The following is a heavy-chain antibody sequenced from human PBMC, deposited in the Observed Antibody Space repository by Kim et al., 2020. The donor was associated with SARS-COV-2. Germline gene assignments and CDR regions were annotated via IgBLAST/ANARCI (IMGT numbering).Heavy chain of an antibody. Sequence: ASVKVSCKASGYTFTTYGISWVRQAPGQGLEWMGWITAYNGNTNYAQKFQGRVTMTTDTSTSTAYMELRSLTSDDTAVYYCAKDYRTNSGSCSGSEYWGKGTLVTVSS. CDR2: ITAYNGNT. D-gene: IGHD1-26*01. V-gene: IGHV1-18*01. J-gene: IGHJ4*02. CDR1: GYTFTTYG. CDR3: AKDYRTNSGSCSGSEY.